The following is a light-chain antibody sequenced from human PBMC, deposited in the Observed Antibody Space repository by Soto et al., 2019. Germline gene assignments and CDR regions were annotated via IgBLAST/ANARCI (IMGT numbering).Light chain of an antibody. CDR3: AAWDDSLVV. V-gene: IGLV1-47*01. CDR1: SSNIGSAY. CDR2: RNN. J-gene: IGLJ2*01. Sequence: QSVLTQPPSASGTPGQTVTISCSGSSSNIGSAYIYWYQHLPETAHKLLIYRNNQRPSGVPDRFSASKSGPSASLAISGLRSEDDAEYYCAAWDDSLVVFGGGTKVTVL.